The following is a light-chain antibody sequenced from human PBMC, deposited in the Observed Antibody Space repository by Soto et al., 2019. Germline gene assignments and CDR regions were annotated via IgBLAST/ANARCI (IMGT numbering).Light chain of an antibody. CDR1: QSVGSD. Sequence: EIVLTQSRATLSVSPGEEATLSCRASQSVGSDLAWFQQKPGQAPRLLIYDASSRPPGIPDRFSGSGSGTDFTLTISRLEPEDFAVYYCQQSATFGPGTKVDIK. CDR3: QQSAT. V-gene: IGKV3D-20*02. CDR2: DAS. J-gene: IGKJ3*01.